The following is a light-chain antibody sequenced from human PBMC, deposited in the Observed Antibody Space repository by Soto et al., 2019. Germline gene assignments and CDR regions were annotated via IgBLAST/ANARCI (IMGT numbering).Light chain of an antibody. J-gene: IGLJ1*01. CDR3: SSYAGSNNPDV. V-gene: IGLV2-8*01. CDR2: EVS. Sequence: QSVLTQPPSASGSPGQSVTISCTGTSSDVGGYNYVSWYQQHPGKAPKLMIYEVSKRPSGVPVRFSGSKSGNTASLTVSGPQAEDEADYYCSSYAGSNNPDVFGTGTKVTVL. CDR1: SSDVGGYNY.